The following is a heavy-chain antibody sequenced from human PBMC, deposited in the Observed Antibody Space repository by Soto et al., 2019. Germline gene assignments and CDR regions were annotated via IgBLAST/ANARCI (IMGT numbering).Heavy chain of an antibody. V-gene: IGHV3-7*01. Sequence: EVQLVESGGGLVQPGGSLRLSCAASGFTSSSHWMAWVRQVPGKGLEWVAIIKQDGSEKYYVDSVKGRFTISRDNAKNSLYLQMNSMRAEDTAVYYCARSFEAAFDYWGQGTLVTVSS. CDR2: IKQDGSEK. CDR3: ARSFEAAFDY. D-gene: IGHD6-13*01. J-gene: IGHJ4*02. CDR1: GFTSSSHW.